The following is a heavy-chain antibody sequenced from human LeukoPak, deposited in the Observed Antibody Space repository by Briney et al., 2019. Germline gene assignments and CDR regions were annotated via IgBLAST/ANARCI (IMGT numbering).Heavy chain of an antibody. J-gene: IGHJ1*01. Sequence: GRSLRLSCAASGFTFDDYAMHWVRQAPGKGLEWVSGISWNSGSIGYADSVKGRFTISRDNAKNSLYLQMNSLRAEDTALYYCAKDMSPYCGGDCYDFQHWGQGTLVTVSS. CDR1: GFTFDDYA. CDR2: ISWNSGSI. CDR3: AKDMSPYCGGDCYDFQH. V-gene: IGHV3-9*01. D-gene: IGHD2-21*02.